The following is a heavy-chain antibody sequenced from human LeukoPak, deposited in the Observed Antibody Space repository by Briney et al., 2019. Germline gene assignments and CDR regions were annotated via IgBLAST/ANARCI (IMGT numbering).Heavy chain of an antibody. CDR2: IYSDDTT. Sequence: GGSLRLSCAASGFTVSGDYMSWVRQAPGRGLEWVSLIYSDDTTLYADSVKGRFTISRDISKNTLYLQMSSLRAEDTAVYYCARGSSAARPNFDYWGQGALVTVSS. J-gene: IGHJ4*02. CDR1: GFTVSGDY. V-gene: IGHV3-53*01. CDR3: ARGSSAARPNFDY. D-gene: IGHD6-6*01.